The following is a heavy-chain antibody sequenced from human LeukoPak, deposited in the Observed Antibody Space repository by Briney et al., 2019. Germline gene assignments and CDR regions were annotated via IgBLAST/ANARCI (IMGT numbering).Heavy chain of an antibody. J-gene: IGHJ4*02. V-gene: IGHV4-39*07. Sequence: KSSETLSLTCTVSGGSISSSGYYWGWIRQPPGKGLEWIGSIYYSGSTYYNPSLKSRVTISVDTSKNQFSLKLSSVTAADTAVYYCARATTYDFWSGYHKYYFDYWGQGTLVTVSS. CDR2: IYYSGST. CDR1: GGSISSSGYY. CDR3: ARATTYDFWSGYHKYYFDY. D-gene: IGHD3-3*01.